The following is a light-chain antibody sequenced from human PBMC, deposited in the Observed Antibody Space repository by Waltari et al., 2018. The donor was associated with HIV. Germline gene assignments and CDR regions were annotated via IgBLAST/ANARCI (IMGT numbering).Light chain of an antibody. CDR3: GTWDSSLSTSF. CDR1: SSNIGNNS. J-gene: IGLJ2*01. Sequence: QSVLTQPPSVSATPGQKVTISCSGSSSNIGNNSVSWYQQVPGTAPKLRIYNNNKRPSGIPDRFSGSKSGTSATLGGTGIQTGDEADYYCGTWDSSLSTSFFGGGTKLTVL. CDR2: NNN. V-gene: IGLV1-51*01.